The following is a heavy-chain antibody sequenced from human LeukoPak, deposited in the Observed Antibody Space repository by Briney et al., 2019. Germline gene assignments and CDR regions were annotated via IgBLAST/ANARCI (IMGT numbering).Heavy chain of an antibody. CDR3: ARVRGYSSSWSSPFFDY. J-gene: IGHJ4*02. D-gene: IGHD6-13*01. CDR2: IYYSGST. Sequence: SQTLSLTCTVSGGSISSGDYYWSWIRQPLGKGLEWIGYIYYSGSTYYNPSLKSRVTISVDTSKNQFSLKLSSVTAADTAVYYCARVRGYSSSWSSPFFDYWGQGTLVTVSS. CDR1: GGSISSGDYY. V-gene: IGHV4-30-4*01.